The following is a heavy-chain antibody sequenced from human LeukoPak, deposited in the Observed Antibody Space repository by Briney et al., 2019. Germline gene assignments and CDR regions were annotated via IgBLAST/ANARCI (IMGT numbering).Heavy chain of an antibody. J-gene: IGHJ4*02. CDR1: GFTFSSYG. D-gene: IGHD5-18*01. Sequence: GGSLRLSCAASGFTFSSYGMNWVRQAPGKGLEWISAISSSSSYIYYADSVKGRFTISRDNSKNTLYLQMNSLRAEDTAVYYCAKMGGAENTAMVPYYFDYWGQGTLVTVSS. CDR3: AKMGGAENTAMVPYYFDY. CDR2: ISSSSSYI. V-gene: IGHV3-21*04.